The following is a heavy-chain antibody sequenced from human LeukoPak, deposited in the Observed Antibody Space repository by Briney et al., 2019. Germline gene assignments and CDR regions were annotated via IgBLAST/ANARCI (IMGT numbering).Heavy chain of an antibody. J-gene: IGHJ6*02. V-gene: IGHV3-48*01. Sequence: GGSLRLSCAASGFTFSSYSMNWVRQAPGKGLEWVSYISSSSSTIYYADSVKGRFTISRDNSKNTLYLQMDSLRAEDTAVYYCARDLSRTSGYYYGMDVWGQGTTVTVSS. D-gene: IGHD3-10*01. CDR2: ISSSSSTI. CDR3: ARDLSRTSGYYYGMDV. CDR1: GFTFSSYS.